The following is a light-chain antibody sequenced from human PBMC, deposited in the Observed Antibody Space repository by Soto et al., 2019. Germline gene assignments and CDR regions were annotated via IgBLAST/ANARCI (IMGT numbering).Light chain of an antibody. CDR3: QQYNSYPWT. CDR2: DAS. J-gene: IGKJ1*01. Sequence: DIQMTPSPSTLSASVGDRVTITCRASQSISSWLAWYQQKPGKAPNILIYDASNLESGVPSRFSGSGSGTEFTLTISSLQPDDVATYYCQQYNSYPWTFGQGTKVDIK. CDR1: QSISSW. V-gene: IGKV1-5*01.